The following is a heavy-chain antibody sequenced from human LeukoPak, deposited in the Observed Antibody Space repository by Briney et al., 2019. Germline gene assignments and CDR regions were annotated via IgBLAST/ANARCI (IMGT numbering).Heavy chain of an antibody. V-gene: IGHV4-30-2*01. J-gene: IGHJ5*02. Sequence: PSETLSLTCSVSGGSISSGGYSWSWIRQPPGKGLEWIGYIYHSGSTYYNPSLKSRVTISVDRSKNQFSLKLSSVTAADTAVYYCARIVVVPAARGPWFDPWGQGTLVTVSS. CDR1: GGSISSGGYS. CDR3: ARIVVVPAARGPWFDP. CDR2: IYHSGST. D-gene: IGHD2-2*01.